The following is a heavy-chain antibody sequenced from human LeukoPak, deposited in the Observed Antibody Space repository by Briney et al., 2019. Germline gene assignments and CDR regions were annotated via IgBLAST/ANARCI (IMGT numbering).Heavy chain of an antibody. CDR3: AKHYGSGTYYNYLDY. Sequence: GGSLRLSCAASGFPFSSYSMNWVRQAPGKGLEWVSSISSSSSYIYYADSVKGRFTISRDNAKNSLYLQMNSLRAEDTAIYYCAKHYGSGTYYNYLDYWGQGTLVTVSS. J-gene: IGHJ4*02. V-gene: IGHV3-21*04. D-gene: IGHD3-10*01. CDR1: GFPFSSYS. CDR2: ISSSSSYI.